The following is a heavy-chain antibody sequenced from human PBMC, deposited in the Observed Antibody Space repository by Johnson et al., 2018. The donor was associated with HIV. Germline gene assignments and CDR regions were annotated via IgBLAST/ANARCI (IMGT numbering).Heavy chain of an antibody. D-gene: IGHD3-22*01. J-gene: IGHJ3*02. CDR1: GFTFSSYG. CDR3: ATFYYDNRDYYELASFLTDASDI. Sequence: VQLVESGGGVVQPGGSLRLSCAASGFTFSSYGMHWVRQAPGKGLEWVANIKQDGSEKYYVDSVKGRFTISRDNAKNSLYLQMNSLTAEDTAVYYCATFYYDNRDYYELASFLTDASDIWGQGTMVTVSS. V-gene: IGHV3-7*01. CDR2: IKQDGSEK.